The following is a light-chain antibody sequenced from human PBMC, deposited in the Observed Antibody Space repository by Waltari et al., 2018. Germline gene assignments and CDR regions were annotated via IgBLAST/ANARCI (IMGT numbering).Light chain of an antibody. V-gene: IGKV3-15*01. CDR2: GAS. CDR3: QQYHNWPRGM. CDR1: QSIGSH. Sequence: EIVMTQSPVTLSVSPGERVTPSCRASQSIGSHLAWYQQKPGQPPRLLIYGASTRASGIPARFSGSGSETDFTLTISSLQSEDSALYYCQQYHNWPRGMFGQGTKVEFK. J-gene: IGKJ1*01.